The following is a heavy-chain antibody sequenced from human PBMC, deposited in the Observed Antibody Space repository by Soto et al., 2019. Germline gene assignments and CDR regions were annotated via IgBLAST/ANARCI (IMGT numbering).Heavy chain of an antibody. D-gene: IGHD5-18*01. J-gene: IGHJ6*02. CDR1: GFTFTRSA. Sequence: ASVKVSCKASGFTFTRSAVQWVRQARGQRLEWIGWVVVGSGNTNYAQKFQERVTITRDMSTSTAYMELSSLRSEDIVVYYCAADAIIQLCLGGYYYVMDAGG. CDR2: VVVGSGNT. V-gene: IGHV1-58*01. CDR3: AADAIIQLCLGGYYYVMDA.